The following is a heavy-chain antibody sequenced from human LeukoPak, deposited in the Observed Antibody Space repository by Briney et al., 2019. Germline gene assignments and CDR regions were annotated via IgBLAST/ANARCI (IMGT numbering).Heavy chain of an antibody. CDR2: ISYDGSNK. CDR1: GFTFSSYG. Sequence: GGSLRLSCAASGFTFSSYGMHWVRQAPGKGLEWVAVISYDGSNKYYADSVKGRFTISRDNSTNTLYLQMNSLGAEDTAVYYCAKDLEAYCGGDCSNFDYWGQGTLVTVFS. CDR3: AKDLEAYCGGDCSNFDY. J-gene: IGHJ4*02. D-gene: IGHD2-21*02. V-gene: IGHV3-30*18.